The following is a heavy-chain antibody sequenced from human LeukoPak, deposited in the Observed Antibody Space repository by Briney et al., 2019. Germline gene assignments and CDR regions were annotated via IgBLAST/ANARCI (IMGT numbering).Heavy chain of an antibody. CDR3: ARAGVYCTNGVCSLGYFQH. J-gene: IGHJ1*01. D-gene: IGHD2-8*01. CDR2: IIPIFGTA. CDR1: GGTFISYA. V-gene: IGHV1-69*13. Sequence: SVKVSCKDSGGTFISYAISWVRQAPGQGLEWMGGIIPIFGTANYAQKFQGRVTITADESTSTAYMELSSLRSEDTAVYYCARAGVYCTNGVCSLGYFQHWGQGTLVTVSS.